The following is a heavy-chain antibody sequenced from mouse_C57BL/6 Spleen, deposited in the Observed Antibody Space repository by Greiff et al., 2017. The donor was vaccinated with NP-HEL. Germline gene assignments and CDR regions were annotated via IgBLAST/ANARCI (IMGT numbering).Heavy chain of an antibody. CDR2: ISDGGSYT. Sequence: DVKLVESGGGLVKPGGSLKLSCAASGFTFSSYAMSWVRQTPEKRLEWVATISDGGSYTYYPDNVKGRFTISRDNAKNNLYLQMSHLKSEDTAMYYCARVPYYGSSYWYFDVWGTGTTVTVSS. CDR1: GFTFSSYA. J-gene: IGHJ1*03. V-gene: IGHV5-4*03. CDR3: ARVPYYGSSYWYFDV. D-gene: IGHD1-1*01.